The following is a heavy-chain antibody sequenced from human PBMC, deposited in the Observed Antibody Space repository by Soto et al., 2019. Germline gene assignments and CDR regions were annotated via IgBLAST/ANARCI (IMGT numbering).Heavy chain of an antibody. V-gene: IGHV3-23*01. CDR1: GFAFSSYS. J-gene: IGHJ3*02. Sequence: GGSLRLSCAASGFAFSSYSMSWVRQAPEKGLEWVSGTSDSGGLTYTADSVKGRFTISRDNSKNTLYLQMNSLRAEDTAVYYCARRAFGSSRAFDIWGQGTMVTVSS. D-gene: IGHD6-6*01. CDR3: ARRAFGSSRAFDI. CDR2: TSDSGGLT.